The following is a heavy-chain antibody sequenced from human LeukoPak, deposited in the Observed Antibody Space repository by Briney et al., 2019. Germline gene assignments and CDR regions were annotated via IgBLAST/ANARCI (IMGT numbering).Heavy chain of an antibody. J-gene: IGHJ4*02. CDR2: VRGDNGNT. Sequence: ASVKLSYNSSGYPFSIYGNIGARHPPGQGRVGVGWVRGDNGNTNYAQNLQGRVTMTTDTSTSTAYMELRSLGSDEPAVYYCVRLELLTCYYYFDYWGQGTMVTVSS. V-gene: IGHV1-18*01. CDR3: VRLELLTCYYYFDY. CDR1: GYPFSIYG. D-gene: IGHD3-9*01.